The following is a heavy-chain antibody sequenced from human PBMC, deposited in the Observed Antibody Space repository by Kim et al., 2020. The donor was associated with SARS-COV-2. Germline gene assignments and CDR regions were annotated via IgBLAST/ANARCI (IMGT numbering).Heavy chain of an antibody. D-gene: IGHD3-10*01. J-gene: IGHJ6*02. Sequence: GGSLRLSCAASGFTFSSYAMSWVRQAPGKGLEWVSAISGSGGSTYYADSVKGRFTISRDNSKNTLYLQMNSLRAEDTAVYYCAKALWFGELTRDGMDVWGQGTTVTVSS. CDR1: GFTFSSYA. V-gene: IGHV3-23*01. CDR3: AKALWFGELTRDGMDV. CDR2: ISGSGGST.